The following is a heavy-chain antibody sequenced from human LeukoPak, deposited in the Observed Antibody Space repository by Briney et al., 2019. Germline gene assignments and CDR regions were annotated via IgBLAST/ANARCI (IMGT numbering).Heavy chain of an antibody. D-gene: IGHD6-13*01. CDR3: ARRSGSPDAFDI. CDR2: IYYSGST. CDR1: GGSFSGYY. J-gene: IGHJ3*02. Sequence: SETLSLTCAVYGGSFSGYYWSWIRQPPGKGLEWIGYIYYSGSTSYNPSLKSRVTISVDTSKNQFSLKLSSVTAADTAVYYCARRSGSPDAFDIWGQGTMVTVSS. V-gene: IGHV4-59*08.